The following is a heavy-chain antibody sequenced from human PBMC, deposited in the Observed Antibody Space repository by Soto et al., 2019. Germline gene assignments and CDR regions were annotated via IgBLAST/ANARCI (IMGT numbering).Heavy chain of an antibody. CDR3: ARQIAAALDT. V-gene: IGHV4-39*01. D-gene: IGHD6-13*01. CDR2: IYYSGST. Sequence: SETLSLTCTVSGGSISSSSYYWGGIRQPPGKGLEWIGNIYYSGSTYYNPSLKSRVTISVDTSKNQFSLKLSSVTAADTAVYYCARQIAAALDTWGQGTLVTVSS. CDR1: GGSISSSSYY. J-gene: IGHJ5*02.